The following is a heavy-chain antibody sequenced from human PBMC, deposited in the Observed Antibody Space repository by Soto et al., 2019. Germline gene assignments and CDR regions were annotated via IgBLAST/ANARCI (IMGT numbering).Heavy chain of an antibody. D-gene: IGHD3-3*01. CDR1: GFTFSDYY. V-gene: IGHV3-11*01. CDR2: IGTSGSTI. CDR3: ARDQSGYLKDFHY. J-gene: IGHJ4*02. Sequence: GGSLRLSCAASGFTFSDYYMSWIRQAPGKGLEWVSYIGTSGSTIYYADSVKGRFTISRDNAKNSLYLQMNSLRAEDTAVYYCARDQSGYLKDFHYWGQGTLVTVSS.